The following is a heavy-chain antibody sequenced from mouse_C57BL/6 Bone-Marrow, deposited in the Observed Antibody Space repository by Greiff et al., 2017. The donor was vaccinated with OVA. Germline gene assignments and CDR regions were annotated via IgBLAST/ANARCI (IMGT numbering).Heavy chain of an antibody. J-gene: IGHJ2*01. D-gene: IGHD1-1*01. Sequence: VQLQQSGPELVKPGASVKIPCKASGYTFTDYNMDWVKQSPGKSLEWIGGINPNNGGTIYNQKFKGKATLTVDKSSSTAYMELRSLTSEDTAVYYCVVYYYDGVDYWGQGTTLTVSS. V-gene: IGHV1-18*01. CDR2: INPNNGGT. CDR3: VVYYYDGVDY. CDR1: GYTFTDYN.